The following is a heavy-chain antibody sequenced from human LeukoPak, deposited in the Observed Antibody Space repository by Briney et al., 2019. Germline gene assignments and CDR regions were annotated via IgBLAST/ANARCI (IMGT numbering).Heavy chain of an antibody. V-gene: IGHV1-69*06. CDR2: IIPIFGTA. CDR3: ARSRYSGSYYDFDY. CDR1: GYTFTSYA. J-gene: IGHJ4*02. Sequence: SVKVSCKASGYTFTSYAISWVRQAPGQGLEWMGGIIPIFGTANYAQKFQGRVTITADKSTSTAYMELSSLRSEDTAVYYCARSRYSGSYYDFDYWGQGTLVTVSS. D-gene: IGHD1-26*01.